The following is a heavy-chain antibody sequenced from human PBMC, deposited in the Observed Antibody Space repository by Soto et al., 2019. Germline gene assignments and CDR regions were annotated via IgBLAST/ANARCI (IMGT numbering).Heavy chain of an antibody. D-gene: IGHD1-26*01. V-gene: IGHV3-7*03. CDR2: IKQDGSEK. J-gene: IGHJ5*02. CDR1: GFTFSSYW. Sequence: EVQLVESGGGSVQPGGSLRLSCASSGFTFSSYWMSWVRQAPGKGLEWVANIKQDGSEKYHVDSVKGRFTISRDNAKNSLYLQMNSLRAEDTAMYYCARGSYTGNYYWFDPWGLGTLVTVSS. CDR3: ARGSYTGNYYWFDP.